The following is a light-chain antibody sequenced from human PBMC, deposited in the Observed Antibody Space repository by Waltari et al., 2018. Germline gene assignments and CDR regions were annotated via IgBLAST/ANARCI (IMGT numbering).Light chain of an antibody. V-gene: IGKV3-15*01. CDR1: QSVSTN. CDR3: QQYSNWPPIT. Sequence: ETVMTQSPATLSVSPGERATLPCRANQSVSTNLAWYQQKPGQAPRLLIYGAATRATGIPARFSGTGSGTEFTLTIDSLQSEDFAVYYCQQYSNWPPITFGQGTRLEIK. CDR2: GAA. J-gene: IGKJ5*01.